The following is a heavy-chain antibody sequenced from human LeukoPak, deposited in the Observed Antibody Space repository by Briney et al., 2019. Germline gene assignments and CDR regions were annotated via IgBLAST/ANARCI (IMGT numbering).Heavy chain of an antibody. D-gene: IGHD3-22*01. CDR1: GFTFSSYA. Sequence: GGSLRLSCAASGFTFSSYALSRVRQAPGKGLEWVSAISDSGGSTYYADSVKGRFTISRDNSKNTLYLQMNSLRAEDTAVYYCAKDPSYYYDSSGYYRNWGQGTLVTVSS. V-gene: IGHV3-23*01. CDR2: ISDSGGST. J-gene: IGHJ4*02. CDR3: AKDPSYYYDSSGYYRN.